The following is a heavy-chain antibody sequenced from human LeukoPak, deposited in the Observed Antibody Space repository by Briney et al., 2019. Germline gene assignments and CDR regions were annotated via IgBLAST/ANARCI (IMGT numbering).Heavy chain of an antibody. CDR2: IIPISGAA. CDR1: GGTFSNYA. V-gene: IGHV1-69*13. J-gene: IGHJ4*02. D-gene: IGHD2-2*01. CDR3: ATYCSSTSCYIWGYYFDY. Sequence: SVKVSCKASGGTFSNYAISWVRQAPGQGLEWMGGIIPISGAANYAQKLQDRVTITADASTSTAYMELSSLRSEDTAVYYCATYCSSTSCYIWGYYFDYWGQGTLVTVSS.